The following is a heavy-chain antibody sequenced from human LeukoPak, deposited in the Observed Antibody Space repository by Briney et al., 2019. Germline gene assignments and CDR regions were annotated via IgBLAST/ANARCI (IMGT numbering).Heavy chain of an antibody. J-gene: IGHJ4*02. V-gene: IGHV1-69*04. CDR3: ARGRRGYSNYQDY. CDR1: GGTFSSYA. CDR2: IIPILGIA. Sequence: GASVKASCKASGGTFSSYAISWVRQAPGQGLEWMGRIIPILGIANYAQKFQGRVTITADKSTSTAYMELSSLRSEDTAVYYCARGRRGYSNYQDYWGQGTLVTVSS. D-gene: IGHD4-11*01.